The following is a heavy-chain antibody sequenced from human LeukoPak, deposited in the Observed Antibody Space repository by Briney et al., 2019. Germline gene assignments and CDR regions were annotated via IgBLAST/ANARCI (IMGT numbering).Heavy chain of an antibody. V-gene: IGHV3-7*01. D-gene: IGHD6-13*01. Sequence: GGSLRLSCAASGLIFRNSWMTWVRQAPGKGLEWVANINQDGSKRTYVDSVKGRFTISRASAKNSLYLQMNILRAEDTAVYFCETAPAAADSWWGQGTLVAVSS. CDR1: GLIFRNSW. CDR3: ETAPAAADSW. J-gene: IGHJ4*02. CDR2: INQDGSKR.